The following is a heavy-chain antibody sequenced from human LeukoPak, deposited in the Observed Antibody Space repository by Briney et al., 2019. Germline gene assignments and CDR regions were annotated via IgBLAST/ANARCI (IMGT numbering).Heavy chain of an antibody. CDR2: ISGSGGST. J-gene: IGHJ5*02. D-gene: IGHD6-19*01. V-gene: IGHV3-23*01. CDR1: GFTFSDYY. Sequence: GGSLRLSCAASGFTFSDYYMSWIRRAPGKGLEWVSAISGSGGSTYYADSVKGRFTISRDNSKNTLYLQMNSLRAEDTAVYYCAKDLKSQYSSGWYSLSPYNWFDPWGQGTLVTVSS. CDR3: AKDLKSQYSSGWYSLSPYNWFDP.